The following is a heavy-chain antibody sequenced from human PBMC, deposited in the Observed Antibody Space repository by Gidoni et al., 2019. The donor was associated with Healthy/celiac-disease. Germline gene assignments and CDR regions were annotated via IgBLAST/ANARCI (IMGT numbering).Heavy chain of an antibody. CDR3: TSPLDYGDYPGY. V-gene: IGHV3-73*02. CDR1: GFTFSGSA. J-gene: IGHJ4*02. CDR2: IRSKANSYAT. D-gene: IGHD4-17*01. Sequence: EVQLVESGGGLVQPGGSLTLSCAASGFTFSGSAMHWVRQASGKGLEWVGRIRSKANSYATAYAASVKGRFTISRDDSKNTAYLQMNSLKTEDTAVYYCTSPLDYGDYPGYWGQGTLVTVSS.